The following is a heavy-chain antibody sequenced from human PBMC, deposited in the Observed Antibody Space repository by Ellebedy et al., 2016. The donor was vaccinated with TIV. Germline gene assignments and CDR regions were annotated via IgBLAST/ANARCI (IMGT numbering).Heavy chain of an antibody. J-gene: IGHJ4*02. CDR3: ARWNGYGHEHFDY. CDR2: INPSGGGT. Sequence: AASVKVSCKASGYTFTSDLIHWVRQAPGQGLEWMGIINPSGGGTGYAQKFQGRVTMTRDTSASTVYMELSSLRSEDTAVYYCARWNGYGHEHFDYWGQGTLVTVSS. CDR1: GYTFTSDL. V-gene: IGHV1-46*01. D-gene: IGHD1-1*01.